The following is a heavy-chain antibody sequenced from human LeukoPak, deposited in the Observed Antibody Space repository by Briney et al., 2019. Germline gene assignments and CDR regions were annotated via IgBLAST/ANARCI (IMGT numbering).Heavy chain of an antibody. V-gene: IGHV3-9*01. CDR3: AKDIGYDSSDYYYGMDV. Sequence: GGSLRLSCAASGFTFDDYAMHWVRQAPGKGLEWVSGISWNSGSIGYADSVKGRFTISRDNVKNSLYLQMNSLRAEDTALYYCAKDIGYDSSDYYYGMDVWGQGTTVTVSS. D-gene: IGHD3-22*01. J-gene: IGHJ6*02. CDR2: ISWNSGSI. CDR1: GFTFDDYA.